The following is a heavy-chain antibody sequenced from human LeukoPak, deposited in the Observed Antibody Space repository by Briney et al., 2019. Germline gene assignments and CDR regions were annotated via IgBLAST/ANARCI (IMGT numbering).Heavy chain of an antibody. D-gene: IGHD6-19*01. CDR2: INHSGST. Sequence: SETLSLTCAVYGGSFSGYYWSWIRQPPGKGLEWIGEINHSGSTNYTPSLKSRVTIPVDTSKNQFSLKLSSVTAADTAVYYCARLHLVSSGWYPMADSWGQGTLVTVSS. V-gene: IGHV4-34*01. CDR3: ARLHLVSSGWYPMADS. J-gene: IGHJ4*02. CDR1: GGSFSGYY.